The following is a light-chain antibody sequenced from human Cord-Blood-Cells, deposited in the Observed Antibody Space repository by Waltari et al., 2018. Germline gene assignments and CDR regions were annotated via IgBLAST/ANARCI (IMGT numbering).Light chain of an antibody. CDR1: SSDVGSYNL. V-gene: IGLV2-23*01. CDR2: EGS. CDR3: CSYAGSSTLV. J-gene: IGLJ3*02. Sequence: QSALTQPASVSGSPGQSITISCTGTSSDVGSYNLVSWYQQHPGKAPKPMIYEGSKRTSGVSNRFSGSKSGKTASLTISGLQAGDEADYYCCSYAGSSTLVFGGGTKLTVL.